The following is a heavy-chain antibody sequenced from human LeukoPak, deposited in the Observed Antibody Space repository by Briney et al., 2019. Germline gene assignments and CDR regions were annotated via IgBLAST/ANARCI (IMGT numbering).Heavy chain of an antibody. J-gene: IGHJ4*02. Sequence: PGGSLRLSCAASGFTFSSYAMSWVRQAPGKGLEWVSAISGSGGSTYYADSVKGRFTISRDNSKNTLYLQMNSLRAEDTAVYYCAKDFGSGTYSSWYLPFDYWGQGTLVTVSS. CDR2: ISGSGGST. CDR1: GFTFSSYA. D-gene: IGHD6-13*01. CDR3: AKDFGSGTYSSWYLPFDY. V-gene: IGHV3-23*01.